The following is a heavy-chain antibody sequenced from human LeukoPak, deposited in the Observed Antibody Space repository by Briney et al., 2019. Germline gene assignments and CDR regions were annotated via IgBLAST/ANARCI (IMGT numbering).Heavy chain of an antibody. D-gene: IGHD5-24*01. V-gene: IGHV3-66*02. CDR2: IYSGGST. Sequence: GGSLRLSCAASGFTVSSNEMSWVRQAPGKGLEWVSVIYSGGSTYYADSVKGRFTISRDNSKNTLYLQMNSLRAEDTAVYYCARDLPSTKEMASIYFDYWGQGTLVTVSS. CDR3: ARDLPSTKEMASIYFDY. CDR1: GFTVSSNE. J-gene: IGHJ4*02.